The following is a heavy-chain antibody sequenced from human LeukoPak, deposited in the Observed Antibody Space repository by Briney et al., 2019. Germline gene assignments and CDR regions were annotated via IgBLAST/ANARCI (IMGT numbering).Heavy chain of an antibody. CDR1: GGSISSYY. J-gene: IGHJ5*02. D-gene: IGHD3-10*01. V-gene: IGHV4-59*01. CDR2: IYYSGST. CDR3: ASGAYYYGSGTGWFDP. Sequence: ETLSLICTVSGGSISSYYWSWIRQPPGKGLEWIGYIYYSGSTNYNPSLKSRVTISVDTSKNQFSLKLSSVTAADTAVYYCASGAYYYGSGTGWFDPWGQGTLVTVSS.